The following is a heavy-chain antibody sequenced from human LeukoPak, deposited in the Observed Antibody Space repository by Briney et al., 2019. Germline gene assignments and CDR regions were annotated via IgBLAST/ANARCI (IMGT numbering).Heavy chain of an antibody. CDR1: GGSFSGYY. D-gene: IGHD1-26*01. CDR2: ISYTGAT. V-gene: IGHV4-34*01. J-gene: IGHJ5*02. Sequence: SETLSLTCAVYGGSFSGYYWSWIRQPPGKGLEWIGSISYTGATHYSPSLESRVTISLDTSKNQFSLKLASVTPADTAVYYCAREGTRWADENWFDPWGQGSLVIVSS. CDR3: AREGTRWADENWFDP.